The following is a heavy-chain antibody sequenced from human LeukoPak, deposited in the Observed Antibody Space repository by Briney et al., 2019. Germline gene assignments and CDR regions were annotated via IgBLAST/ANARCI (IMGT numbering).Heavy chain of an antibody. CDR3: AREYYYGSGSYQDY. J-gene: IGHJ4*02. CDR2: IWYDGSNK. CDR1: GFTFSSYG. Sequence: PGGSLRLSCAASGFTFSSYGMHWVRQAPGKGLEWVAVIWYDGSNKYYADSVKGRFTISRDNAKNSLYLQMNSLRAEDTAVYYCAREYYYGSGSYQDYWGQGTLVTVSS. D-gene: IGHD3-10*01. V-gene: IGHV3-33*01.